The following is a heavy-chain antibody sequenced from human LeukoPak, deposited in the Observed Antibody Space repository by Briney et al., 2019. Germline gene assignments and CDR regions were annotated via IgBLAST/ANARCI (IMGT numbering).Heavy chain of an antibody. CDR1: GYTLTEIS. V-gene: IGHV1-24*01. CDR2: FDPEDGET. J-gene: IGHJ4*02. Sequence: ASVKVSCKVSGYTLTEISMHWVRQAPGKGLEWMGGFDPEDGETIYAQKFQGRVAMTEDTSTDTAYMEVSSLRSEDTAVYYCARFRYFDPGPFDYWGQGTLVTVSS. D-gene: IGHD3-9*01. CDR3: ARFRYFDPGPFDY.